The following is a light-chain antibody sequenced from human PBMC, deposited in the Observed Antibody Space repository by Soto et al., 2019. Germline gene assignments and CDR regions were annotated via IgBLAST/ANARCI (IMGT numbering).Light chain of an antibody. CDR1: SSDVGGYNY. J-gene: IGLJ1*01. CDR2: DVS. CDR3: SSFRSSTAPRV. V-gene: IGLV2-14*03. Sequence: QSVLTQPASVSGSTGQSITISCTGTSSDVGGYNYVSWYQHHPGKAPKRMIYDVSYRPSGVSKRFSGSKSGNTDSLTISGLQAEDEADYYCSSFRSSTAPRVFGTGTKVTVL.